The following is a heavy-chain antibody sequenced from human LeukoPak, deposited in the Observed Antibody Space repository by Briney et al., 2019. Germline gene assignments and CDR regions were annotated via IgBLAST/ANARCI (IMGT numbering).Heavy chain of an antibody. Sequence: SETLSLTCAVYGGPFSGYYWSWIRQPPGKGLEWIGEINHSGSTNYNPSLKSRVTISVDTSKNQFSLKLSSVTAADTAVYYCARGPRYDYVWGSYRPNWFDPWGQGTLVTVSS. CDR1: GGPFSGYY. CDR2: INHSGST. D-gene: IGHD3-16*02. J-gene: IGHJ5*02. V-gene: IGHV4-34*01. CDR3: ARGPRYDYVWGSYRPNWFDP.